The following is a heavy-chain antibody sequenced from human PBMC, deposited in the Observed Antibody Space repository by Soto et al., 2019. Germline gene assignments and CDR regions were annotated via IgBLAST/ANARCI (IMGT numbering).Heavy chain of an antibody. Sequence: PGGSLRLSCAASGFTFSSYSMNWVRQAPGKGLEWVSSISSSSSYIYYADSVKGRFTISRDNAKNSLYLQMNSLRAEDTAVYYCARNRETTVVTPTDDWGQGTLVTVSS. CDR2: ISSSSSYI. CDR1: GFTFSSYS. D-gene: IGHD4-17*01. J-gene: IGHJ4*02. CDR3: ARNRETTVVTPTDD. V-gene: IGHV3-21*01.